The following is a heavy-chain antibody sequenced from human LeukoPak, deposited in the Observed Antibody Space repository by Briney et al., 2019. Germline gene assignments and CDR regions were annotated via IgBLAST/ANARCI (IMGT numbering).Heavy chain of an antibody. CDR3: ARRGESTTYGDYRFDY. CDR2: ISGSSGLT. D-gene: IGHD4-17*01. Sequence: GGSLRLSCAASGFTFSNHAMSWVRQAPGRGLEWVSAISGSSGLTYYADSVKGRFTTSRDNSKNTLFLQMNSLRAEDTAVYYCARRGESTTYGDYRFDYWGQGTLVTVSS. CDR1: GFTFSNHA. J-gene: IGHJ4*02. V-gene: IGHV3-23*01.